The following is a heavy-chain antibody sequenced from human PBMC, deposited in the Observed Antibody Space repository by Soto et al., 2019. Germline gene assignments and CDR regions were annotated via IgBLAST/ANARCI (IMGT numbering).Heavy chain of an antibody. CDR1: GFTFSSYS. J-gene: IGHJ4*02. V-gene: IGHV3-21*01. D-gene: IGHD3-16*02. CDR2: ISSSSSYI. CDR3: AGDYDYVWGSYRPTYFDY. Sequence: GGSLRLSCAASGFTFSSYSMNWVRQAPGKGLEWVSSISSSSSYIYYANSVKGRFTISRDNAKNSLYLQMNSLRAEDTAVYYCAGDYDYVWGSYRPTYFDYWGQGTLVTVSS.